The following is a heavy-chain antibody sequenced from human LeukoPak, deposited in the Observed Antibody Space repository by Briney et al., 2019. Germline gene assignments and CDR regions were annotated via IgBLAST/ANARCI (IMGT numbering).Heavy chain of an antibody. Sequence: GGSLRLSCAASGFTFSSYAMHWVRQAPGKGLEWVAVISYDGSNKYYADSVKGRFTISRDNSKNTLYLQMNSLRAEDTAVYYCASTISGNYYDSSGYWNYWGQGTLVTVSS. J-gene: IGHJ4*02. V-gene: IGHV3-30*04. CDR3: ASTISGNYYDSSGYWNY. D-gene: IGHD3-22*01. CDR1: GFTFSSYA. CDR2: ISYDGSNK.